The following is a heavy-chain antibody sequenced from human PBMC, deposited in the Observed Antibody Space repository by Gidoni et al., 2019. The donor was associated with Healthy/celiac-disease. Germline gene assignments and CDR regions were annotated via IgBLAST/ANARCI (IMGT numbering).Heavy chain of an antibody. Sequence: EVQLLESGGGLVQPGGSLRLSCAASGFTFSSYAMSWVRQAPGKGLEWVSAISGSGGSTYYADSVKGRFTISRDNSKNTLYLQMNSLRAEDTAVYYCAKLPSEQLAWFWYFDLWGRGTLVTVSS. V-gene: IGHV3-23*01. CDR2: ISGSGGST. CDR3: AKLPSEQLAWFWYFDL. J-gene: IGHJ2*01. CDR1: GFTFSSYA. D-gene: IGHD6-6*01.